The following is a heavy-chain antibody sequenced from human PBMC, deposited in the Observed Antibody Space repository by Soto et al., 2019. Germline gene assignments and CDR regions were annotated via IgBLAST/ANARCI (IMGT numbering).Heavy chain of an antibody. CDR1: GASISSSSYY. CDR3: ARHTPAITISDH. D-gene: IGHD5-12*01. Sequence: SETLSLTCTVSGASISSSSYYWAWIRQPPGKGLEWIGSIYYSGSTYYNPSLKSRVTISVDTSKNQFSLKLSSVTAADTAVYYCARHTPAITISDHWGQGTLVTVS. CDR2: IYYSGST. V-gene: IGHV4-39*01. J-gene: IGHJ4*02.